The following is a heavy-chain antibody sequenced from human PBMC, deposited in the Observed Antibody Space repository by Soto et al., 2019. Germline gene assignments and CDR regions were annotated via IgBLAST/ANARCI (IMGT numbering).Heavy chain of an antibody. CDR2: INHSGST. Sequence: QVQLQQWGAGLLKPSETLSLTCAVYGGSFSGYYWSWIRQPPGKGLEWIGEINHSGSTNYNPSLKSRXXIXVXXSKNQFALKLSSVTAADTAVYYCARVQRRSNLPDYWGQGTLVTVSS. V-gene: IGHV4-34*01. CDR1: GGSFSGYY. D-gene: IGHD4-4*01. CDR3: ARVQRRSNLPDY. J-gene: IGHJ4*02.